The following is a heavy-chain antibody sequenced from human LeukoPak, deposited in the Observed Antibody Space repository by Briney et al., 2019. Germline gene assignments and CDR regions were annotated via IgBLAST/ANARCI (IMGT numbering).Heavy chain of an antibody. CDR2: IHPEGNEK. CDR3: ARLQRGYSYGPSDY. D-gene: IGHD5-18*01. V-gene: IGHV3-7*03. J-gene: IGHJ4*02. CDR1: GFTFSNYW. Sequence: PGGSLRLSCAASGFTFSNYWMSWVRQAPGKGLEWVANIHPEGNEKYHVDSVKGRFTISRDNAKNFLHLQMDSLRAEDTAVYYCARLQRGYSYGPSDYWGQGTLVTVSS.